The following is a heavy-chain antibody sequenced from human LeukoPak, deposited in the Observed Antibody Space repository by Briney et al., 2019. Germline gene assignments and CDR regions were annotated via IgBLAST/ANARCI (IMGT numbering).Heavy chain of an antibody. J-gene: IGHJ5*02. Sequence: SQTLSLTCSVSGDSISRGGYYWSWIRQHPGKGXXXXXXXFYSGSTYYNPSLKSRLNISVDTSKNQFSLMLTSVTAADTAVYYCARDLRGIRGVGSNWFDPWGQGTLVTVSS. V-gene: IGHV4-31*03. D-gene: IGHD3-10*01. CDR3: ARDLRGIRGVGSNWFDP. CDR1: GDSISRGGYY. CDR2: XFYSGST.